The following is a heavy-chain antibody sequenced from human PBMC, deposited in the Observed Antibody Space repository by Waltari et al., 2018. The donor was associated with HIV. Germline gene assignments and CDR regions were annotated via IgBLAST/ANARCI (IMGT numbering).Heavy chain of an antibody. J-gene: IGHJ5*02. V-gene: IGHV1-2*02. CDR2: INPNRGDT. CDR3: ARVFRGTIQYLDDRLGH. Sequence: QVQLVQSGAEVKKPGASVKVSCKASGYTFSDYYMHWVRQAPGQGLEWMGWINPNRGDTRYAEKFQGRVTMTRDTSIDTADMELSRLTSDDTAVYYCARVFRGTIQYLDDRLGHWGQGTLVTVSS. CDR1: GYTFSDYY. D-gene: IGHD4-4*01.